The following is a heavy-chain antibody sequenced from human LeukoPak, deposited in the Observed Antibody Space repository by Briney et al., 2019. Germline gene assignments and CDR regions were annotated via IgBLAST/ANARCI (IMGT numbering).Heavy chain of an antibody. CDR1: GYTFTGYY. J-gene: IGHJ4*02. CDR2: INPNSGGT. Sequence: GASVKVSCKASGYTFTGYYMHWVRQAPGQGLEWMGWINPNSGGTNYAQKFQGRVTMTRDTSISTAYMELSRLRSDDTAVYYCARHSDSSGWYYFDYWGQGTLVTVSS. V-gene: IGHV1-2*02. CDR3: ARHSDSSGWYYFDY. D-gene: IGHD6-19*01.